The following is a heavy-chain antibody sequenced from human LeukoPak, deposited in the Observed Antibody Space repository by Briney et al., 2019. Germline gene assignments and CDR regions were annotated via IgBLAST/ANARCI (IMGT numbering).Heavy chain of an antibody. Sequence: ASVKVSCKASGGTFSSYAISWVRQAPGQGLEWMGGIIPIFGTANYAQKFQGRVTITTDESTSTASMELSSLRSEDTAVYYCASTKRPILAARNTYFDYWGQGTLVTVSS. CDR1: GGTFSSYA. CDR3: ASTKRPILAARNTYFDY. CDR2: IIPIFGTA. V-gene: IGHV1-69*05. J-gene: IGHJ4*02. D-gene: IGHD6-6*01.